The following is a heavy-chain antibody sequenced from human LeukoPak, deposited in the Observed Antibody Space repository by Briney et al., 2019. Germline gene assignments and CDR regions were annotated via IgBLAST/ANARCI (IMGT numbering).Heavy chain of an antibody. J-gene: IGHJ4*02. CDR2: FYVSGSI. CDR1: GGSITTYY. CDR3: ARQGGLGTPASGSLEAFDY. Sequence: SSGTLSLTCTVSGGSITTYYWSWLRQPAGKGLEWIGRFYVSGSIDYNPSLKSRITISLDKSKNQFSLNLTSVTAADTAVYYCARQGGLGTPASGSLEAFDYWGQGTLVTVSS. V-gene: IGHV4-4*07. D-gene: IGHD4-23*01.